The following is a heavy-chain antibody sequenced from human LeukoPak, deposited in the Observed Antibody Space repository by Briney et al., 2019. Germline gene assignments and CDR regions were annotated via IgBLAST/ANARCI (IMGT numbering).Heavy chain of an antibody. CDR3: ASSVVTPTNFDY. J-gene: IGHJ4*02. CDR1: GGSISSGGYY. CDR2: IYYSGST. Sequence: PSETLSLTCTVSGGSISSGGYYWSWIRQHPGKGLEWIGYIYYSGSTYYNPSLKSRVTISVDTSKNQFSLKLSSVTAADTAVYYCASSVVTPTNFDYWGQGTLVTVSS. V-gene: IGHV4-31*03. D-gene: IGHD4-23*01.